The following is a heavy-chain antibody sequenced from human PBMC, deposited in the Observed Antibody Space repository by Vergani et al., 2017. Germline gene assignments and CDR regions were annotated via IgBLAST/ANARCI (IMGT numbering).Heavy chain of an antibody. CDR1: GFSFGSYG. CDR3: TTGQNVLRFLEWLREAPSYYYYYMDV. V-gene: IGHV3-30*03. J-gene: IGHJ6*03. Sequence: QVQLVESGGNVVQSGTSLRLSCAASGFSFGSYGMHWVRQSPGKGLEWVAVISNDGGNKYYADSVKGRFTIYKDNTVDMLSLQMNSLRPDDTAVYYCTTGQNVLRFLEWLREAPSYYYYYMDVWGKGTTVTVSS. CDR2: ISNDGGNK. D-gene: IGHD3-3*01.